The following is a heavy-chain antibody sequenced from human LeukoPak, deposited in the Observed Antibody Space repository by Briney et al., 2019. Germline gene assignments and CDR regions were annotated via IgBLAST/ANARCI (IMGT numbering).Heavy chain of an antibody. CDR1: GFSFSSYA. Sequence: PGGSLRLSCAASGFSFSSYAMSWFLQAPGEGLVWVSAISVSGGSTYYADSVKGRFTISRDNSKNPLYLQMSRLRAEDAAVYYCAKGGTLLDSWGQGTLVTASS. CDR2: ISVSGGST. CDR3: AKGGTLLDS. V-gene: IGHV3-23*01. J-gene: IGHJ4*02. D-gene: IGHD3-16*01.